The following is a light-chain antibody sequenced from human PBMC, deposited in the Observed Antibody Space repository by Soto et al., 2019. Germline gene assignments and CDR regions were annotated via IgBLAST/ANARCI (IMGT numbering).Light chain of an antibody. J-gene: IGLJ1*01. V-gene: IGLV1-40*01. Sequence: QSVLTQPPSVSGAPGQRVTISCTGSSSNIGAGYDVHWYQQLPGTAPKLLLYGNSNRPSGVPDRFSGSKSGSSASLAITGLQAEDEADYYCQSYDSSPLFGTWTKRTVL. CDR3: QSYDSSPL. CDR1: SSNIGAGYD. CDR2: GNS.